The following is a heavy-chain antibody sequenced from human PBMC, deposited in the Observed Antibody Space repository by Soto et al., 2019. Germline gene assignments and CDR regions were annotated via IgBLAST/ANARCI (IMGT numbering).Heavy chain of an antibody. V-gene: IGHV3-23*01. D-gene: IGHD1-1*01. Sequence: EVQLLESGGGLVQPWGSLRLSCAASGFPFSRDGMSWVRQSPGKGLEWVSAIGGSDGSTYYADFVKGRFTISRDNSKNALYLQMNSLRVEDAAVYYGARGAGTGKGMAVWGQGTTVTVSS. J-gene: IGHJ6*02. CDR1: GFPFSRDG. CDR2: IGGSDGST. CDR3: ARGAGTGKGMAV.